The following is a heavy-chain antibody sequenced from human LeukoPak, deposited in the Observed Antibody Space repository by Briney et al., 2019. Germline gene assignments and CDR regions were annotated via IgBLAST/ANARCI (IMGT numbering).Heavy chain of an antibody. CDR1: GGTFSSYA. CDR2: IIPIFGKA. V-gene: IGHV1-69*04. CDR3: AYSGSYWAPPY. Sequence: SVKVSCKASGGTFSSYAISWVRQAPGQGLEWMGRIIPIFGKANYAQKFQGRVTITADKSTSTAYMELSSLRSEDTAVYYCAYSGSYWAPPYWGQGTLVTVSS. J-gene: IGHJ4*02. D-gene: IGHD1-26*01.